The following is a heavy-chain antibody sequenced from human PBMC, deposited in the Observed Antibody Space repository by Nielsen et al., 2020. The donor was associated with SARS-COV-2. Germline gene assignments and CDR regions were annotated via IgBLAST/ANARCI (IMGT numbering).Heavy chain of an antibody. CDR2: IIPIFGTA. D-gene: IGHD1-7*01. V-gene: IGHV1-69*05. CDR3: ARYRGNWNYEGFDY. Sequence: WVRQAPGQGLEWMGGIIPIFGTANYAQKFQGRVTITRDTSASTAYMELSSLRSEDTAVYYCARYRGNWNYEGFDYWGQGTLVTVSS. J-gene: IGHJ4*02.